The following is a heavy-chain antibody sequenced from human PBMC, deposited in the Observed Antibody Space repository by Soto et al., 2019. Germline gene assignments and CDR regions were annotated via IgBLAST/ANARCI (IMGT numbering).Heavy chain of an antibody. V-gene: IGHV4-59*08. Sequence: QVYLQESGPGLVRPSETLSLTCTVSGGSISSYFWSWIRQPPGRGLEWIGYIHYSGSTNNYNPSLKSRVIMSVDTSKNQFSLNLSSVTAADTAVYYCVRHNWGYYFDFWGQGTLVTVSS. CDR2: IHYSGSTN. CDR3: VRHNWGYYFDF. J-gene: IGHJ4*02. D-gene: IGHD7-27*01. CDR1: GGSISSYF.